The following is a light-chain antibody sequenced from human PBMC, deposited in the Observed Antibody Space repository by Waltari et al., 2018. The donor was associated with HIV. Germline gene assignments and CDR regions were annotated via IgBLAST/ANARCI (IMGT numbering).Light chain of an antibody. J-gene: IGKJ2*01. Sequence: DIRMTQSPSTLSAFIGDRVTIRCRASQNIGNFLAWYHQKPGKAPKLLISLASSRERGVPIRFSGSGSGSDFSLTISGLQYEDFATYYCQQFETYYIFGQGTRLE. CDR1: QNIGNF. CDR2: LAS. CDR3: QQFETYYI. V-gene: IGKV1-5*03.